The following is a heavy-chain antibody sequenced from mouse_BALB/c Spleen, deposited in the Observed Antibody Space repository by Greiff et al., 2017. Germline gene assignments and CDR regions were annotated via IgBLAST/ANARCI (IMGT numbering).Heavy chain of an antibody. Sequence: QVQLKESGAELARPGASVKMSCKASGYTFTSYTMHWVKQRPGQGLEWIGYINPSSGYTNYNQKFKDKATLTADKSSSTAYMQLSSLTSEDSAVYYCAMGYYGSSWFAYWGQGTLVTVSA. J-gene: IGHJ3*01. CDR2: INPSSGYT. D-gene: IGHD1-1*01. CDR3: AMGYYGSSWFAY. V-gene: IGHV1-4*01. CDR1: GYTFTSYT.